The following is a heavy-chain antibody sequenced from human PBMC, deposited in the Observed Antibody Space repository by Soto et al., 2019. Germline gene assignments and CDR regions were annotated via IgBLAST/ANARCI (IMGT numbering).Heavy chain of an antibody. CDR2: INPNSGGT. Sequence: ASVKVSCKASGYTFTGYYMHWVRQAPGQGLEWMGWINPNSGGTNYAQKFQGWVTMTRDTSISTAYMELSRLRSDDTAVYYCARDRVETHSRDAFDIWGQGTMVTVSS. J-gene: IGHJ3*02. V-gene: IGHV1-2*04. CDR3: ARDRVETHSRDAFDI. D-gene: IGHD2-15*01. CDR1: GYTFTGYY.